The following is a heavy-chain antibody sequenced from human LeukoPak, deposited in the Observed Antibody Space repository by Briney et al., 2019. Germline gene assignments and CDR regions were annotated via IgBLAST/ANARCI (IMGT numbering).Heavy chain of an antibody. D-gene: IGHD6-13*01. J-gene: IGHJ3*02. CDR1: GYTFTSYA. CDR2: INAGNGNT. Sequence: ASVKVSCKASGYTFTSYAMHWVRQAPGQRLEWMGWINAGNGNTKYSQKLQGRVTMTTDTSTSTAYMELRSLRSDDTAVYYCAREIGSGYSSSWYRPPDAFDIWGQGTMVTVSS. V-gene: IGHV1-3*01. CDR3: AREIGSGYSSSWYRPPDAFDI.